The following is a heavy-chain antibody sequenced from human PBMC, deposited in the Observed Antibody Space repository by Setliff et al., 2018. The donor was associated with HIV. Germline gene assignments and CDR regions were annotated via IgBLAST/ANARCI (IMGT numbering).Heavy chain of an antibody. CDR1: GYTFTGHF. V-gene: IGHV1-2*02. D-gene: IGHD3-10*01. J-gene: IGHJ4*02. Sequence: ASVKVSCETAGYTFTGHFIHWMRQAPGQGLEWMGWINPNSGATDYAWRFEDRVTMTSDTSIRTVYMELSSLRSDDTAVYYCARDTAIGWYGESKMSDFWGQGTLVTVSS. CDR3: ARDTAIGWYGESKMSDF. CDR2: INPNSGAT.